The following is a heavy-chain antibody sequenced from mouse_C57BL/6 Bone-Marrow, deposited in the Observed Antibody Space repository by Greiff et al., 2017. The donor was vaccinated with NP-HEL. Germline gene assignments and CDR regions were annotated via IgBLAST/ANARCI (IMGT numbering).Heavy chain of an antibody. J-gene: IGHJ4*01. CDR3: ARDVTGSSYGNYAMDY. V-gene: IGHV7-1*01. CDR1: GFTFSDFY. CDR2: SRNKANDYTT. Sequence: EVKLMESGGGLVQSGRSLRLSCATSGFTFSDFYMEWVRQAPGKGLEWIAASRNKANDYTTEYSASVKGRFIVSRDTSQSILYLQMNALRAEDTAIYYCARDVTGSSYGNYAMDYWGQGTSVTVSS. D-gene: IGHD1-1*01.